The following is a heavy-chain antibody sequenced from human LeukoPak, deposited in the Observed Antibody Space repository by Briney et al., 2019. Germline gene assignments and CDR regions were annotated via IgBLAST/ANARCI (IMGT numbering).Heavy chain of an antibody. Sequence: SETLSLTCTVSGGSISSHYWSWIRQPPGKGLEWIGYIYYSGSTNYNPSLKSRVTISVDTSKNQFSQKLSSVTAADTAVYYCAELQGWNPRNSFDPWGQGTLVTVSS. V-gene: IGHV4-59*11. D-gene: IGHD1-1*01. CDR3: AELQGWNPRNSFDP. J-gene: IGHJ5*02. CDR2: IYYSGST. CDR1: GGSISSHY.